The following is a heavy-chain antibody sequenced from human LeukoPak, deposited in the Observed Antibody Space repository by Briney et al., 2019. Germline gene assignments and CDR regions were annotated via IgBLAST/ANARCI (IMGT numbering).Heavy chain of an antibody. Sequence: ASVKVSCKASGYTFTSHNMNWVRQASGQGLEWMGWMNPNSDNSGYAQEFQGRVTMTRDTSTSTVYMELSSLRSEDTAVYYCARDRGQTYDFWSGYGQGFDYWGQGTLVTVSS. CDR1: GYTFTSHN. CDR3: ARDRGQTYDFWSGYGQGFDY. V-gene: IGHV1-8*02. D-gene: IGHD3-3*01. J-gene: IGHJ4*02. CDR2: MNPNSDNS.